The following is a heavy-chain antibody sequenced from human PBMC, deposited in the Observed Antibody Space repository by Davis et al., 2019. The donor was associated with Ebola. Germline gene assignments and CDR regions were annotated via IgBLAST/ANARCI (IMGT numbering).Heavy chain of an antibody. CDR1: GYSFTDDG. V-gene: IGHV1-18*01. Sequence: AASVKVSCMASGYSFTDDGVSWVRQAPGQGLEWMGWISTYNGNTNYAQKVQGRITMTTDTSTSTAYMELRSLRSDDTARYYCARDVRGITGPSEYWGQGTLVTVSS. D-gene: IGHD1-1*01. CDR3: ARDVRGITGPSEY. CDR2: ISTYNGNT. J-gene: IGHJ4*02.